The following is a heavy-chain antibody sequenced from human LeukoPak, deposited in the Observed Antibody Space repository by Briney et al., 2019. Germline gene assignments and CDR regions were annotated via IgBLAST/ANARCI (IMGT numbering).Heavy chain of an antibody. D-gene: IGHD4-17*01. J-gene: IGHJ4*02. CDR2: ISWNGGSI. CDR1: GFTFGSYG. CDR3: AKDRGPYGDRFGYFDY. V-gene: IGHV3-9*01. Sequence: PGGSLRLSCAASGFTFGSYGMSWVRQAPGKGLEWVSGISWNGGSIAYADSVKGRFTISRDNAKNSLFLQMNSLRTEDTALYYCAKDRGPYGDRFGYFDYWGQGTLITVSS.